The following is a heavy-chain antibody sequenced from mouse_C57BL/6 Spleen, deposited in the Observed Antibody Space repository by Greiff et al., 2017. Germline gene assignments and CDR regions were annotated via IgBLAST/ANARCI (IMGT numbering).Heavy chain of an antibody. CDR1: GFNIKDDY. Sequence: VLLQQSGAELVRPGASVKLSCTASGFNIKDDYMHWVKQRPEQGLEWIGWIDPENGDTEYASKFQGKATITADTSSNTAYLQLSSLTSEDTAVYYCTTGGYYGSSYGAYWGQGTLVTVSA. V-gene: IGHV14-4*01. D-gene: IGHD1-1*01. CDR3: TTGGYYGSSYGAY. CDR2: IDPENGDT. J-gene: IGHJ3*01.